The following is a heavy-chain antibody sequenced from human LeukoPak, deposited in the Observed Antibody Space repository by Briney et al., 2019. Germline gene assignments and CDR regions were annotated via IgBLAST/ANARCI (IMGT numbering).Heavy chain of an antibody. CDR2: IYYSGST. J-gene: IGHJ4*02. D-gene: IGHD2-2*01. CDR3: ARVGPYCSSTSCLDY. Sequence: PSETLSLTCTVSGGSISSDNYYWGWIRQPPGNGLEWIGSIYYSGSTYYNPSLKSRVTISVDTSKNQFSLKLSSVTAADTAVYYCARVGPYCSSTSCLDYWGQGTLVTVSS. V-gene: IGHV4-39*07. CDR1: GGSISSDNYY.